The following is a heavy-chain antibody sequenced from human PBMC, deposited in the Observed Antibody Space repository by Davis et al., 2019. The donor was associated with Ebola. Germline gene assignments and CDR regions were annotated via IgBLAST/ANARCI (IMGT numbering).Heavy chain of an antibody. J-gene: IGHJ6*02. D-gene: IGHD3-16*01. CDR1: GFTFNYYA. Sequence: GESLKISCAASGFTFNYYAMSWVRQAPGKGLEWVSSISSSSSYIYYADSVKGRFTISRDNAKRSLYLQMNSLRVEDTAVYYCARDNLGEGRFYYYYYGVDVWGQGTTVTVSS. V-gene: IGHV3-21*01. CDR3: ARDNLGEGRFYYYYYGVDV. CDR2: ISSSSSYI.